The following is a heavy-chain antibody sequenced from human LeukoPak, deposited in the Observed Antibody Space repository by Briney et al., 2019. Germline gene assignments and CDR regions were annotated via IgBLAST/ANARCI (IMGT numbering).Heavy chain of an antibody. V-gene: IGHV4-39*01. CDR1: GGSISSSSYY. J-gene: IGHJ6*03. CDR2: IYYSGST. D-gene: IGHD5-18*01. Sequence: SETLSLTCTVSGGSISSSSYYWGWIRQPPGKGLEWIGSIYYSGSTYYNPSLKSRVTISVDTSKNQFSLKLSSVTAADTAVYYCARHTGGYSYGSLGYMDVWGKGTTVTISS. CDR3: ARHTGGYSYGSLGYMDV.